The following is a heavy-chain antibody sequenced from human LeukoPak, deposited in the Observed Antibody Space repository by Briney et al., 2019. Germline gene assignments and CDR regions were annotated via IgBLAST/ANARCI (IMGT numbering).Heavy chain of an antibody. D-gene: IGHD3-22*01. J-gene: IGHJ4*02. V-gene: IGHV1-69*06. CDR1: GGTFSSYA. CDR3: ARAGGSYYDSSGYPLDLDY. CDR2: IIPIFGTA. Sequence: SVKVSCKASGGTFSSYAISWVRQAPGQGLEWMGGIIPIFGTANYAQKFQGRVTITADKSTSTAYMELSSLRSEDTAVYYCARAGGSYYDSSGYPLDLDYWGQGTLVTVSS.